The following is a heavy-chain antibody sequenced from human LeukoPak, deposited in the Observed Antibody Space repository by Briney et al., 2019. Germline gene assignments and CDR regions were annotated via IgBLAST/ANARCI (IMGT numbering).Heavy chain of an antibody. D-gene: IGHD3-22*01. CDR1: GITLSNYG. Sequence: GGSLRLSCAVSGITLSNYGMSWVRQAPGKGLEWVSSISGSSSYIYYADSLKGRFTISRDNAKNSLYLQMNSLRAEDTAVYYCARVSSSGRYFFDSWGQGTLVTVSS. J-gene: IGHJ4*02. CDR3: ARVSSSGRYFFDS. CDR2: ISGSSSYI. V-gene: IGHV3-21*01.